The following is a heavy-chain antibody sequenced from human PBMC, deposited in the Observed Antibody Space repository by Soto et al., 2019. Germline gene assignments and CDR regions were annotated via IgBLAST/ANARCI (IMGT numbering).Heavy chain of an antibody. Sequence: SETLSLTCTVSGGSISSYYWSWIRQPPGKGLEWIGYIYYSGSTNYNPSLKSRVTISVDTSKNQFSLKLSSVTAADTAVYYYGRDGFDYGDSSGWFDPWGQGTLVTVSS. CDR2: IYYSGST. V-gene: IGHV4-59*01. D-gene: IGHD4-17*01. J-gene: IGHJ5*02. CDR1: GGSISSYY. CDR3: GRDGFDYGDSSGWFDP.